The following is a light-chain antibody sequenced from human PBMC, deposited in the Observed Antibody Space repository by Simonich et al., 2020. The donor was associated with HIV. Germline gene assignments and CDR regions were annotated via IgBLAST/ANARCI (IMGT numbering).Light chain of an antibody. CDR1: ESVSRY. Sequence: EIVLTQSPATLSSSPGERAPLSCRASESVSRYLAWYQQKPGQAPRLLIYDASNRATGIPARFSGSGSGTDFTLTISSLEPEDFAVYYCLQRSNWPLTFGGGTKVEIK. CDR2: DAS. J-gene: IGKJ4*01. CDR3: LQRSNWPLT. V-gene: IGKV3-11*01.